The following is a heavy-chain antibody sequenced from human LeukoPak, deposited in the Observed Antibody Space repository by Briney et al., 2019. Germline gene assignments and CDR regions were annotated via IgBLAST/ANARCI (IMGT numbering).Heavy chain of an antibody. V-gene: IGHV1-46*01. Sequence: ASVKVSCKASGYTFTSYYMHWVRQAPGQGLEWMGIINPSGGSTSYAQKFQGRVTMTRDTSTSTVYMELSSLRSEDTAVYYCARGLVVVTAIRGYYFDYWGQGTLVTVSS. CDR1: GYTFTSYY. D-gene: IGHD2-21*02. CDR3: ARGLVVVTAIRGYYFDY. J-gene: IGHJ4*02. CDR2: INPSGGST.